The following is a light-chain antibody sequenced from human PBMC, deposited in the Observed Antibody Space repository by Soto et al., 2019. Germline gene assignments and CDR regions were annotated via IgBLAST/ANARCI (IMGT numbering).Light chain of an antibody. Sequence: DIQMTQSPSSLSASVGDRVTITCGASQSISSYLNCYQQKPGKAPKLLIYAASSLQSGVPSRFSGTGSGTDFTLTISSLQPEDFATYYCQQSYSTPPTFGQGTKVDIK. V-gene: IGKV1-39*01. J-gene: IGKJ1*01. CDR1: QSISSY. CDR3: QQSYSTPPT. CDR2: AAS.